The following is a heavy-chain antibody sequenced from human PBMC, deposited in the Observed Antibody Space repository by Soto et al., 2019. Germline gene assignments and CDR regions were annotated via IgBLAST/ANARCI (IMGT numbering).Heavy chain of an antibody. D-gene: IGHD2-2*01. Sequence: QVQLVQSGAEVKKPESSVKVSCKTSGGTFVRHVISWVRQAPGQGPEWMGKINPLSGIPNYAQKFQDRVTFTADTDSSTAYMELSSLRSDDTAVYYCATPACAATWCSSSHTLDHWGQGTLVTVSS. CDR1: GGTFVRHV. CDR3: ATPACAATWCSSSHTLDH. V-gene: IGHV1-69*09. J-gene: IGHJ4*02. CDR2: INPLSGIP.